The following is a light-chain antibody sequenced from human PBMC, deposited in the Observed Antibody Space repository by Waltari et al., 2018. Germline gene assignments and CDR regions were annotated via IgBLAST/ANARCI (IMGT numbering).Light chain of an antibody. V-gene: IGLV2-14*01. Sequence: QSAPTQPPSVSGSPGQSVSIYCTGTSHAVGGSDEVPVYQQHPGKAPKLMIYGVSNRPSGVSDRFSGSKSGNTASLTISGLQAEDEADYYCCSYTTSSTWVFGGGTRLTVL. CDR1: SHAVGGSDE. CDR3: CSYTTSSTWV. J-gene: IGLJ2*01. CDR2: GVS.